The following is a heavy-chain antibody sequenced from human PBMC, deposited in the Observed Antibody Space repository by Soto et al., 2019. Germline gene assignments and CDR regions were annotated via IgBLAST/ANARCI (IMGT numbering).Heavy chain of an antibody. Sequence: SETLSLTCTVSGGSITTGGYFWSWIRQHPGKGLEWIGYIYYSGTTHYNPSLKSRVTISVDTSKNQFSLKLSSVTAADTAVYYCARVVSGSYFDYWGQGILVTVSS. D-gene: IGHD1-26*01. J-gene: IGHJ4*02. CDR1: GGSITTGGYF. CDR3: ARVVSGSYFDY. CDR2: IYYSGTT. V-gene: IGHV4-31*03.